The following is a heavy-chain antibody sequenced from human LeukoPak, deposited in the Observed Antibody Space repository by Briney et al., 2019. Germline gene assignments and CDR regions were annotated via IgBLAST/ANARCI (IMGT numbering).Heavy chain of an antibody. D-gene: IGHD3-22*01. CDR3: ARRGYYGSIGYFHY. CDR1: GGSFIGYY. CDR2: INHSGST. Sequence: SETLSLTCAVYGGSFIGYYWSWIRQPPGKGLEWIGEINHSGSTNYNPSLKSRVTISVDTSKNQFSLKLSSVTAADTAVYYCARRGYYGSIGYFHYWGQATLDTVSS. J-gene: IGHJ4*02. V-gene: IGHV4-34*01.